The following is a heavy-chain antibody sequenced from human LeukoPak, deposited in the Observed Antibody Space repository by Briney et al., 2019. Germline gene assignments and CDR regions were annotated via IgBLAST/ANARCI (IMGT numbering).Heavy chain of an antibody. CDR2: ISSSGSTI. Sequence: GRSLRLSCAASGFTFSSYAMHWVRQAPGKGLEWVSYISSSGSTIYYADSVKGRFTISRDNTKNSLYLQMNSLRAEDTAVYYCARATVPEAYWGQGTLVTVSS. J-gene: IGHJ4*02. CDR1: GFTFSSYA. V-gene: IGHV3-48*03. CDR3: ARATVPEAY. D-gene: IGHD4-17*01.